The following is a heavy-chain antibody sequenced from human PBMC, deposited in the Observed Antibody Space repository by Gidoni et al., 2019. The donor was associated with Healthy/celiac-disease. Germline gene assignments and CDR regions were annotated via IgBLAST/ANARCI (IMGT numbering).Heavy chain of an antibody. CDR2: INTSGST. CDR3: AREGGMYDSSGYYNFDY. J-gene: IGHJ4*02. Sequence: VKLQAPGPGLVTPSQTVSITCTVTGGSISSGRYYWSWIRQPPGQGLEWIGRINTSGSTNYPPALKCLVTISVDTSKHQFSLQLSSVTAADPAVYYCAREGGMYDSSGYYNFDYWGQVTLVTVSS. CDR1: GGSISSGRYY. V-gene: IGHV4-61*02. D-gene: IGHD3-22*01.